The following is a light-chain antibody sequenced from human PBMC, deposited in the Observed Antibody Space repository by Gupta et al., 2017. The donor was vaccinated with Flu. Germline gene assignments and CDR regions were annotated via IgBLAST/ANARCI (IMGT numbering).Light chain of an antibody. Sequence: RVTISCSGPPPNTRSNPLNWSQQFPGTVPNLLIHTNSQRPSGVPERFSGSKSGTSASLAISGLLFEDEADYYCAAWDDSLNGWVFGGGTKLTVL. CDR3: AAWDDSLNGWV. CDR1: PPNTRSNP. CDR2: TNS. J-gene: IGLJ3*02. V-gene: IGLV1-44*01.